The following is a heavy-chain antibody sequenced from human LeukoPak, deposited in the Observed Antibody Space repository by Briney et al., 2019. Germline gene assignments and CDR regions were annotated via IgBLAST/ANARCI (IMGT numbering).Heavy chain of an antibody. CDR1: GFTFSNAW. V-gene: IGHV3-15*01. Sequence: PGGYLRLSCAASGFTFSNAWMSWVRQAPGKGLEWVGRIKSKTDGGTTDYAAPVKGRFTISRDDSKNTLYLQMNSLKTEDTAVYYCTTGLGYGDYPDYWGQGTLVTVSS. J-gene: IGHJ4*02. CDR2: IKSKTDGGTT. D-gene: IGHD4-17*01. CDR3: TTGLGYGDYPDY.